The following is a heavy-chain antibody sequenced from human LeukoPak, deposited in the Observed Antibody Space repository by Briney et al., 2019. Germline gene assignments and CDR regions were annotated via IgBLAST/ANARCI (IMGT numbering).Heavy chain of an antibody. CDR2: ISSSSSYI. D-gene: IGHD3-16*02. CDR3: ARAYYDYVWGSYRQLSVDY. V-gene: IGHV3-21*01. Sequence: GGSLRLSCAASGFTFSSYSMNWVRQAPGKGPEWVSSISSSSSYIYYADSVKGRFTISRDNAKNSLYLQMNSLRAEDTAVYYCARAYYDYVWGSYRQLSVDYWGQGTLVTVSS. CDR1: GFTFSSYS. J-gene: IGHJ4*02.